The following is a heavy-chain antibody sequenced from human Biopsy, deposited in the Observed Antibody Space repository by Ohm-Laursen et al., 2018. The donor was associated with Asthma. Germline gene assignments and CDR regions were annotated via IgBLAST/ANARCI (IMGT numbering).Heavy chain of an antibody. CDR3: AREGLGYCSSTSCYQNYYYDMDV. J-gene: IGHJ6*02. Sequence: SLSPTRAASAFTFSSSGMHWARQAPGKGLEWVSVIWYDGSTKYYAGSVKGPFTISRDNSKYTLYLQMNSLRTEDTVVYYCAREGLGYCSSTSCYQNYYYDMDVWGQGTAVTVSS. CDR1: AFTFSSSG. CDR2: IWYDGSTK. V-gene: IGHV3-33*01. D-gene: IGHD2-2*01.